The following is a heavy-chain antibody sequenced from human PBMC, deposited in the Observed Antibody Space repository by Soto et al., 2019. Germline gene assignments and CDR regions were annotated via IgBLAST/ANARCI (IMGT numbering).Heavy chain of an antibody. Sequence: QVQLVQSGAEVKKPGASVKVSCKASGYTFTSYDINRVRQATGQGLEWMGWMNPNSGNTGYAQKFQGRVTMTRNTSISTAYMELSSLRSEDTAVYYCARGRYCSGGSCYAGFDYWGQGTLVTVSS. V-gene: IGHV1-8*01. CDR3: ARGRYCSGGSCYAGFDY. CDR1: GYTFTSYD. D-gene: IGHD2-15*01. CDR2: MNPNSGNT. J-gene: IGHJ4*02.